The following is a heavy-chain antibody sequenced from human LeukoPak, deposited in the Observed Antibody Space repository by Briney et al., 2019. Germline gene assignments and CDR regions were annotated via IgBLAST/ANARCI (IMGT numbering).Heavy chain of an antibody. CDR2: ISHDASSK. CDR1: GFTFSNSG. J-gene: IGHJ4*02. Sequence: PGGSLRLSCAGSGFTFSNSGMHWVRQAPGKGLEWVAVISHDASSKYHADSVKGRFTISRDNSKNTLYLQMNSLRAEDTAPYYCAIHFDHWGQGTLVTVSS. CDR3: AIHFDH. V-gene: IGHV3-30*03.